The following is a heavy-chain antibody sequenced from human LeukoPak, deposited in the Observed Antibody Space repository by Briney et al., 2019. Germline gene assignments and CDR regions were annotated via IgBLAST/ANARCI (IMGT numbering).Heavy chain of an antibody. J-gene: IGHJ3*02. Sequence: GGSLRLSCAASGFTFSSYSMNWVRQAPGKGLEWVSSISSSSNFIYYADSVKGRFTISRDNAKNSLYLQMNSLRAEDTAVYYCARAFSDYDASDIWGQGTMVTVSS. CDR1: GFTFSSYS. CDR3: ARAFSDYDASDI. D-gene: IGHD4-17*01. V-gene: IGHV3-21*01. CDR2: ISSSSNFI.